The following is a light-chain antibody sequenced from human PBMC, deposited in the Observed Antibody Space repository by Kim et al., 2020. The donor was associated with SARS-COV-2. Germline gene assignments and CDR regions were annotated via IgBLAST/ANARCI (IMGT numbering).Light chain of an antibody. V-gene: IGKV1-5*03. Sequence: DIQMTQSPSTLSASVGDRVTITCRASQSISSWLAWYQQKPGKAPKLLIYKASTLERGVPSRFSGSGSGTEFTLTVSSLQPDDFATYYCQQYDSSFPYTFGQGTKLEI. CDR3: QQYDSSFPYT. CDR1: QSISSW. CDR2: KAS. J-gene: IGKJ2*01.